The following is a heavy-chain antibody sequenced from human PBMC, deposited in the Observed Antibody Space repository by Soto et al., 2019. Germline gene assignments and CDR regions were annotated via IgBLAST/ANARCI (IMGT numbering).Heavy chain of an antibody. D-gene: IGHD6-13*01. CDR2: LSSSGDGT. CDR3: ARIGYGSNSEY. J-gene: IGHJ4*02. V-gene: IGHV3-23*01. CDR1: GFTFSSYA. Sequence: EVQLLESGGGLVQPGGSLRLSCAASGFTFSSYAMSWVRQAPGKGLEWVSALSSSGDGTYYADSVRGRFTISRDNSKNTMYLQMNSLRAEDTAVYFCARIGYGSNSEYWCQGTLVTVSS.